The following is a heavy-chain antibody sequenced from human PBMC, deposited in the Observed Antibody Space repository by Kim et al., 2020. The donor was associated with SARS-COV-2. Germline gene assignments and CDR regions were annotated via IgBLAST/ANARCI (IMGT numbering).Heavy chain of an antibody. J-gene: IGHJ6*03. D-gene: IGHD3-3*01. CDR1: GGSISSNDYY. V-gene: IGHV4-39*01. CDR3: ARGIFGVVIIPYYYYYMDV. CDR2: ISYSGRT. Sequence: SETLSLTCTVSGGSISSNDYYWDWIRQPPGKGLEWIGSISYSGRTYYNPSLKSRVTISVDTSKNQISLKLSSVTAADTGVYYCARGIFGVVIIPYYYYYMDVWGTGTKVTVSS.